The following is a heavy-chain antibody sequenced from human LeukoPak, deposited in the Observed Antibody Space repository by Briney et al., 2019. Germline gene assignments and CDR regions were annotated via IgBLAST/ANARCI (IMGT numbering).Heavy chain of an antibody. CDR3: ARVSGSYSFFDP. CDR1: GGTFSSYA. Sequence: WASVKVSCKASGGTFSSYAISWVRQAPGQGLEWMGRIIPILGIANYAQKFQGRVTITADKSTSTAYMELSSLRSEDTAVYYCARVSGSYSFFDPWGQGTLVTVSS. CDR2: IIPILGIA. D-gene: IGHD1-26*01. V-gene: IGHV1-69*04. J-gene: IGHJ5*02.